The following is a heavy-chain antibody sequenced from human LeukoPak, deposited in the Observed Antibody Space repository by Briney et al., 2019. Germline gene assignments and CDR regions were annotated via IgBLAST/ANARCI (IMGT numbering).Heavy chain of an antibody. Sequence: ASVKVSCNASGYTFTGYYMHWVRQAPGHGLEWRGWINPNSGGTNYAQTFQGRVTMTRDTTISTAYMELSRLRSDDTAVYYCARDGGGYCSSTSCFHNWFDPWGQGTRVTVSA. CDR3: ARDGGGYCSSTSCFHNWFDP. D-gene: IGHD2-2*01. CDR1: GYTFTGYY. J-gene: IGHJ5*02. V-gene: IGHV1-2*02. CDR2: INPNSGGT.